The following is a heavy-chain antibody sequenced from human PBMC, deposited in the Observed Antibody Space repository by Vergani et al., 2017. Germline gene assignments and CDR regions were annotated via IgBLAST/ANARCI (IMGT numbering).Heavy chain of an antibody. J-gene: IGHJ6*02. CDR2: IIPIFGTA. D-gene: IGHD6-13*01. CDR1: GGTFSSYA. CDR3: ARGEIAAADPLYYYGMDV. V-gene: IGHV1-69*12. Sequence: QVQLVQSGAEVKKPGSSVKVSCKASGGTFSSYAISWVRQAPGQGLEWMGGIIPIFGTANYAQKFQGRVTITADESTSTAYMELSSLRSEDTAVYYCARGEIAAADPLYYYGMDVWGQGTTVTVSS.